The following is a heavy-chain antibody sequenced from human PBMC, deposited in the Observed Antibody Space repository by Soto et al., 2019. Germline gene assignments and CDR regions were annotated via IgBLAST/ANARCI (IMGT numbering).Heavy chain of an antibody. D-gene: IGHD2-8*01. J-gene: IGHJ6*02. V-gene: IGHV1-69*18. CDR1: GGTFSSYG. Sequence: QVQAVQSGAEVKKPGSSVKVSCKASGGTFSSYGISWVRQAPGQGLEWMGRIIPLFGTANYAQKFQGRVTITADESTSTAYMEMSSLRSEDTAVYYCASESGRTSGMDVWGQGTTITVAS. CDR3: ASESGRTSGMDV. CDR2: IIPLFGTA.